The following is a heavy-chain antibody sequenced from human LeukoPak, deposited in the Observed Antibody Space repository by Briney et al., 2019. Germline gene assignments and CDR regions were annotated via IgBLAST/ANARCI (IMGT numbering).Heavy chain of an antibody. CDR2: LNSDGTST. V-gene: IGHV3-74*01. J-gene: IGHJ4*02. Sequence: GGSLRLSCAASGFTLSDYWMHWVRQTPGKGLVWVSRLNSDGTSTGYADSVKGRFTISRDNTKNTLYLQMNGLRVEDTAVYYCPRGGFPFEYWGQGTLVTVSS. CDR1: GFTLSDYW. D-gene: IGHD3-16*01. CDR3: PRGGFPFEY.